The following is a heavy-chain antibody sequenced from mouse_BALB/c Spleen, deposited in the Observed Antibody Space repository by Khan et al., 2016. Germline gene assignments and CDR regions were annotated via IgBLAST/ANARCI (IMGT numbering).Heavy chain of an antibody. J-gene: IGHJ2*01. V-gene: IGHV4-1*02. CDR3: ARLHYYGYVGY. CDR2: ISPDSSTI. Sequence: EVKLLESGGGLVQPGGSLKLSCAASGFAFSRYWMSWVRQAPGKGLEWIGEISPDSSTINYTPSLKDKFIISRDNAKNTLYLQMSKVRSEDTALYYCARLHYYGYVGYWGQGTTLTVSS. D-gene: IGHD1-2*01. CDR1: GFAFSRYW.